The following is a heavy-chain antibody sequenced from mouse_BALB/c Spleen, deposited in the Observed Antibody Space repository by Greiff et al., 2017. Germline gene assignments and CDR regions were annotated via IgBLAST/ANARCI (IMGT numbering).Heavy chain of an antibody. D-gene: IGHD1-1*01. Sequence: EVQLVESGGGLVQPGGSRKLSCAASGFTFSSFGMHWVRQAPEKGLEWVAYISSGSSTIYYADTVKGRFTISRDNPKNTLFLQMTSLRSEDTAMYYCARSHYGSSYDWYFDVWGAGTTVTVSS. CDR2: ISSGSSTI. J-gene: IGHJ1*01. CDR3: ARSHYGSSYDWYFDV. CDR1: GFTFSSFG. V-gene: IGHV5-17*02.